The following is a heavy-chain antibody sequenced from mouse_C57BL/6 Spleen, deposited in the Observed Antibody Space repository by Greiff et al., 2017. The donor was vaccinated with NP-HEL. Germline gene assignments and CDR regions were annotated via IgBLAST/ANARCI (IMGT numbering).Heavy chain of an antibody. CDR1: GYTFTSYW. V-gene: IGHV1-64*01. D-gene: IGHD1-1*02. CDR2: IHPNSGST. J-gene: IGHJ2*01. Sequence: QVQLQQPGAELVKPGASVKLSCKASGYTFTSYWMHWVKQRPGQGLEWIGMIHPNSGSTNYNEKFKSKATLTVDKSSSTAYLQLSSLTSEDSAVYYCARFGGYYFDYWGQGTTLTVSS. CDR3: ARFGGYYFDY.